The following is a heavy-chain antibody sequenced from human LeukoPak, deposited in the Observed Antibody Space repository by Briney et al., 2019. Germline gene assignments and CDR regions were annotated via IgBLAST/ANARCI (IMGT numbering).Heavy chain of an antibody. CDR3: GRPRYDPGGKKGVNWFGP. CDR1: GGSINNYH. J-gene: IGHJ5*02. D-gene: IGHD4-23*01. CDR2: IYVSGTT. V-gene: IGHV4-59*01. Sequence: SETLSLTCSVSGGSINNYHWSWIRQPPGKGLEWLGNIYVSGTTNYNSSLKSRLTISVDTFKNQLSLNLQSVTAADTAMYYCGRPRYDPGGKKGVNWFGPRGQGTLVTVSS.